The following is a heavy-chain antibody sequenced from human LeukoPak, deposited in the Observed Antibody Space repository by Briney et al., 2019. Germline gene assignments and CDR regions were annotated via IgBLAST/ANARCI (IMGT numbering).Heavy chain of an antibody. V-gene: IGHV1-69*13. Sequence: GASVKVSCKASGGTFSSYAISWVRQAPGQGLEWVGGVIPIFGTANYAQKFQGRVTITADESTSTAYMELSSLRSEDTAVYYCARGLRYSSSWYREELGPDDTYYYYYYMDVWGKGTTVTVSS. CDR1: GGTFSSYA. CDR2: VIPIFGTA. J-gene: IGHJ6*03. D-gene: IGHD6-13*01. CDR3: ARGLRYSSSWYREELGPDDTYYYYYYMDV.